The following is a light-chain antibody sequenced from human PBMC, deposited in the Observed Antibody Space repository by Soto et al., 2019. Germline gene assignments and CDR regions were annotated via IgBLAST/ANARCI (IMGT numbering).Light chain of an antibody. V-gene: IGLV2-23*01. CDR2: EGS. J-gene: IGLJ3*02. Sequence: QSALTQPASVSGSPGQSITLSCTGTSSDVGCYNLVSWYQQHPGKAPKLMIYEGSKRPSGLSNRVSGSKSGNTASLTISGLQVEDEADYYCCSYAGSSTFVFGGGTKLTVL. CDR3: CSYAGSSTFV. CDR1: SSDVGCYNL.